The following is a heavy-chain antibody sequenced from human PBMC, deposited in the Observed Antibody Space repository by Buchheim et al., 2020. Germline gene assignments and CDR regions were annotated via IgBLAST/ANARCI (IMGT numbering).Heavy chain of an antibody. CDR2: IKSKTDGGTT. V-gene: IGHV3-15*01. J-gene: IGHJ6*03. D-gene: IGHD4-11*01. CDR1: GFTFSNAW. Sequence: EVQLVESGGGLVKPGGSLRLSCAASGFTFSNAWMSWVRQAPGQGLEWGCRIKSKTDGGTTDYASPVKGRFTISRDDSKNTLYLQMNSLKTEDTAVYYCTTDPTVTPDYYYYYYMDVWGKGTT. CDR3: TTDPTVTPDYYYYYYMDV.